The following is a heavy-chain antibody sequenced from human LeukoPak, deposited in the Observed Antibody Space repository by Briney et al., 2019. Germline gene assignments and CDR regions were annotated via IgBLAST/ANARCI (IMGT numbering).Heavy chain of an antibody. CDR2: ISAYNGNT. D-gene: IGHD1-26*01. CDR3: ARADRGSGGVDY. J-gene: IGHJ4*02. CDR1: GYTFTSYG. Sequence: GASVKVSCKASGYTFTSYGITWVRQAPGQGLEWMGWISAYNGNTNYAQKIQGRVTMTTDTSTATGYMELSRLRSDDTAVYYCARADRGSGGVDYWGQGTLVTVSS. V-gene: IGHV1-18*01.